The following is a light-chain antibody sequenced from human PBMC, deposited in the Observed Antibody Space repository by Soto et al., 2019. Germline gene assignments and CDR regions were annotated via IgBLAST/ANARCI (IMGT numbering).Light chain of an antibody. CDR1: SSDVGGYNY. V-gene: IGLV2-14*01. CDR2: EVT. CDR3: SSYTSSNTLI. J-gene: IGLJ2*01. Sequence: QSVLTQPASVSGSPGQSITISCTGTSSDVGGYNYVSWYQQYPGKAPKVMIYEVTNRPSGVSNRFSGSKSGNTASLTIAGLQAEDEADYYCSSYTSSNTLIFGGGTKVTAL.